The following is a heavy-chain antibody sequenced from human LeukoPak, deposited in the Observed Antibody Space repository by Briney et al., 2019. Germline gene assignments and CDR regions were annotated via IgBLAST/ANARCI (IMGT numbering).Heavy chain of an antibody. V-gene: IGHV3-43*01. CDR3: AKDMHYGSGSYYPNFDY. Sequence: PGGSLRLSCAASGFTFDDYTMHWVRQAPGKGLEWVSLISWDGGSTYYADSVKGRFTISRDNSKNSLYLQMSSLRTEDTALYYCAKDMHYGSGSYYPNFDYWGQGTLVTVSS. D-gene: IGHD3-10*01. CDR2: ISWDGGST. J-gene: IGHJ4*02. CDR1: GFTFDDYT.